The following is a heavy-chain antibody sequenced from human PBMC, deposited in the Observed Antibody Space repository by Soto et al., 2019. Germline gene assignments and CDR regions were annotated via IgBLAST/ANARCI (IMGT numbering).Heavy chain of an antibody. CDR3: AREKDGEQWPYFDY. J-gene: IGHJ4*02. CDR1: GGSISSSSYY. CDR2: IYHSGST. Sequence: SETLSLTCTVSGGSISSSSYYWGWIRQPPGKGLEWIGYIYHSGSTNYNPSLKSRVTISVDTSKNQFSLKLSSVTAADTAVYYCAREKDGEQWPYFDYWGQGTLVTVSS. D-gene: IGHD6-19*01. V-gene: IGHV4-39*07.